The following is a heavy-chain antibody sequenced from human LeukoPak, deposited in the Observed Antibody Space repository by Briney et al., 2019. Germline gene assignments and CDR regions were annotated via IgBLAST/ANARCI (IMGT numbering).Heavy chain of an antibody. CDR2: IYHSGST. J-gene: IGHJ6*03. V-gene: IGHV4-4*02. CDR3: ATTNNQLPKSYYYYYMDV. CDR1: GGSISSSNW. Sequence: PSETLSLTCAVSGGSISSSNWWSWVRQPPGKGLEWIGEIYHSGSTNYNPSPKSRVTISVDKSKNQFSLKLSSVTAADTAVYYCATTNNQLPKSYYYYYMDVWGKGTTVTVSS. D-gene: IGHD2-2*01.